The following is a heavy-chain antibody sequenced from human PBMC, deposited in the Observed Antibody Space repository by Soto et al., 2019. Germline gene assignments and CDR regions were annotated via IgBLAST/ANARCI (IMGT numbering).Heavy chain of an antibody. J-gene: IGHJ4*02. CDR3: ARYGGYYHDSSGAYFDY. V-gene: IGHV4-59*01. CDR2: IYYSGST. Sequence: SEILSLTCTVSGGSISSYYWSWIRQPPGKGLEWIGYIYYSGSTNYNPSLKSRVTISVDTSKNQFSLKLSSVTAADTAVYYCARYGGYYHDSSGAYFDYWGQGTLVTVSS. CDR1: GGSISSYY. D-gene: IGHD3-22*01.